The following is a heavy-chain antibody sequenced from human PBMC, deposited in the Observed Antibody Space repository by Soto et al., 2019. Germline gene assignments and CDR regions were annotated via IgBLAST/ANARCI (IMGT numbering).Heavy chain of an antibody. CDR3: ARLVVVAPVANA. CDR1: GGSISYTSYY. V-gene: IGHV4-39*02. CDR2: IFYTGTT. J-gene: IGHJ5*02. Sequence: SETLSLTCTVSGGSISYTSYYWGWIRQHPGKGLEWVGGIFYTGTTYYSPSLKDRVTIPVDTSKNSFSLNLTSVTAADTAVYFCARLVVVAPVANAWGEGALVTVYS. D-gene: IGHD2-2*01.